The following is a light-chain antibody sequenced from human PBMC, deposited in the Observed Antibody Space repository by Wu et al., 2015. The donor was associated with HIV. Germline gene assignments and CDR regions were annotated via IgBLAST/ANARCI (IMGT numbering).Light chain of an antibody. CDR3: QQYNNWPRT. Sequence: EIVLTQSPDTLSLSPGERATLSCRASQSVSSGYLAWYQQRPGQAPRLLIYGASTRATGIPARFSGSGSGTEFTLTISGMQSEDFAVYYCQQYNNWPRTFGQGTKVEIK. CDR1: QSVSSGY. V-gene: IGKV3-15*01. CDR2: GAS. J-gene: IGKJ1*01.